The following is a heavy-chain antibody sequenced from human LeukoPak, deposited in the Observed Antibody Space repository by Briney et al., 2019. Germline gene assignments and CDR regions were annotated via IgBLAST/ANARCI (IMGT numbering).Heavy chain of an antibody. J-gene: IGHJ4*02. V-gene: IGHV4-34*01. CDR2: INHSGST. CDR3: ARDPIRSGLDY. CDR1: GGSFSGYY. Sequence: SETLSLTCAVYGGSFSGYYWSWIRQPPGKGLEWIGEINHSGSTNYNPSLKSRVTISVDTSKNQFSLKLSSVTAADTAVYYCARDPIRSGLDYWGQGTLVTVSS. D-gene: IGHD3-16*01.